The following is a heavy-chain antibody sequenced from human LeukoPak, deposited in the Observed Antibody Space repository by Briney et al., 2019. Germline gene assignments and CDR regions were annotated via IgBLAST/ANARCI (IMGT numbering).Heavy chain of an antibody. CDR3: AREGHDYGDYRPFDY. CDR1: GYTFTSYY. CDR2: INPSGGST. J-gene: IGHJ4*02. D-gene: IGHD4-17*01. V-gene: IGHV1-46*01. Sequence: GASVKVSCKASGYTFTSYYMHWVRQAPGQGLEWMGIINPSGGSTSYAQKFQGRVTMTRDMSTSTVYMELSSLRSEDTAVYYCAREGHDYGDYRPFDYWGQGTLVTVSS.